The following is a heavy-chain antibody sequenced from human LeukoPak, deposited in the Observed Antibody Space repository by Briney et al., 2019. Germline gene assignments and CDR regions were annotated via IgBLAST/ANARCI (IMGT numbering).Heavy chain of an antibody. CDR3: ARGDIVATIGKLDY. V-gene: IGHV4-39*01. CDR1: GGSISSSSYY. CDR2: IYYSGST. Sequence: SETLSLTCTVSGGSISSSSYYWGWIRQPPGKGLEWIGSIYYSGSTYYNPSLKSRVTISVDTSKNQFSLKLSSVTAADTAVYYCARGDIVATIGKLDYWGQGTLVTVSP. D-gene: IGHD5-12*01. J-gene: IGHJ4*02.